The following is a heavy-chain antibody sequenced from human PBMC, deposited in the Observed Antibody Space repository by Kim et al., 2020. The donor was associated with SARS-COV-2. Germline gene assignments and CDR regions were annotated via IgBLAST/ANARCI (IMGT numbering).Heavy chain of an antibody. V-gene: IGHV4-31*03. J-gene: IGHJ5*02. D-gene: IGHD3-10*01. CDR2: IYYSGST. Sequence: SETLSLTCTVSGGSISSGGYYWSWIRQHPGKGLEWIGYIYYSGSTYYNPSLKSRVTISVDTSKNQFSLKLSSVTAADTAVYYCARATYYYGSGDKNWFDPWAQGTLVTVSS. CDR1: GGSISSGGYY. CDR3: ARATYYYGSGDKNWFDP.